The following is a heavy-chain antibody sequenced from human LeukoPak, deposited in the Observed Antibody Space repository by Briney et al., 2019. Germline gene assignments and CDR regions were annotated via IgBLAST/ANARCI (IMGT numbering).Heavy chain of an antibody. D-gene: IGHD6-19*01. CDR2: MNQDGSAI. J-gene: IGHJ4*02. V-gene: IGHV3-7*01. CDR1: GFTFSRHW. CDR3: ARTVPGYPDDYFDY. Sequence: GGSLRLYCAASGFTFSRHWMSWVRQAPGQGLERVAHMNQDGSAIYYVDSVKGRFTISRDNAKNSLYLQMNGLTVADTAVYYCARTVPGYPDDYFDYWGQGTLVTVSS.